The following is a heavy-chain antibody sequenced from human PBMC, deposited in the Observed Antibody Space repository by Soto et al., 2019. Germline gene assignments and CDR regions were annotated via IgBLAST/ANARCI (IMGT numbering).Heavy chain of an antibody. CDR1: GYTFTSYS. CDR2: IYAGNENT. D-gene: IGHD2-2*01. Sequence: ASVKVSCKTSGYTFTSYSMHWVRQAPGQRLEWMGWIYAGNENTKYSQKFQGRVTINRDTSANTAYMELSSLRSEDTAVYYCARASCSSTSCNNYYYYGMDVWGQGTTVTVSS. J-gene: IGHJ6*02. CDR3: ARASCSSTSCNNYYYYGMDV. V-gene: IGHV1-3*01.